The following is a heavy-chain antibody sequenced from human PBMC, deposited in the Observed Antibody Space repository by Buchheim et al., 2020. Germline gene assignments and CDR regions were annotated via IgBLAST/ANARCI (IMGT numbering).Heavy chain of an antibody. Sequence: QVQLVQSGAEVKKPGASVKVSCKASGYTFTGYYMHWVRQAPGQGLEWMGWINPNSGGPNYAQKFQGWVTMTRDTSIRPAYMERSSLRSDDTAVYYWARDRRGSWNFDIYYGMDVWGQGTT. CDR2: INPNSGGP. D-gene: IGHD1-7*01. J-gene: IGHJ6*02. CDR1: GYTFTGYY. V-gene: IGHV1-2*04. CDR3: ARDRRGSWNFDIYYGMDV.